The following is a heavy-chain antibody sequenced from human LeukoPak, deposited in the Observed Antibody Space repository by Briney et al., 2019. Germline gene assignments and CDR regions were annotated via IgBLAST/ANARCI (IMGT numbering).Heavy chain of an antibody. V-gene: IGHV5-51*01. CDR2: IYPGDFDT. J-gene: IGHJ6*02. CDR3: ARLYSTSDGWLHGMDV. CDR1: GYGFTNFW. D-gene: IGHD6-6*01. Sequence: GESLKISCKGSGYGFTNFWIGWVRQMPGKGLEWMGVIYPGDFDTRYSPSFQGQVAISADKSISTAYLQWNSLKASDTAMYYCARLYSTSDGWLHGMDVWGQGTTVTVSS.